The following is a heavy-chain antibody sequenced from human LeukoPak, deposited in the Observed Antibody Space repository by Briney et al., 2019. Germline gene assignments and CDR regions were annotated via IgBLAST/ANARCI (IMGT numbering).Heavy chain of an antibody. Sequence: GGSLSLPCSASGFNFSRYTMHWVRQAPGKGLEYVSAMSSNGGSTYYADSVKGRFTISRDNSKNTLYLQMSSLRAEDTAVYYCVKEEYYYDSSGYLYYYYYGMDVWGQGTTVTVSS. V-gene: IGHV3-64D*09. CDR2: MSSNGGST. CDR3: VKEEYYYDSSGYLYYYYYGMDV. CDR1: GFNFSRYT. D-gene: IGHD3-22*01. J-gene: IGHJ6*02.